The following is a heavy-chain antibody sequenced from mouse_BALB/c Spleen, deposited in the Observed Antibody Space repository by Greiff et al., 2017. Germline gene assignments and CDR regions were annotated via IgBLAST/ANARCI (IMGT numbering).Heavy chain of an antibody. CDR3: ARDISTGTEAWFAY. V-gene: IGHV7-3*02. J-gene: IGHJ3*01. CDR2: IRNKANGYTT. Sequence: EVQRVESGGGLVQPGGSLRLSCATSGFTFTDYYMSWVRQPPGKALEWLGFIRNKANGYTTEYSASVKGRFTISRDNSQSILYLQMNTLRAEDSATYYCARDISTGTEAWFAYWGQGTLVTVSA. D-gene: IGHD4-1*02. CDR1: GFTFTDYY.